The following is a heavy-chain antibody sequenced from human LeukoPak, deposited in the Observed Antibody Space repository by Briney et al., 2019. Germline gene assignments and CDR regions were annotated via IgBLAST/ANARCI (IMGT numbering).Heavy chain of an antibody. J-gene: IGHJ4*02. Sequence: SQTLSLTCTVSGGSISSGGYYWSWIRQHPGKGLEWIGYIYYSGSTYYNPSLKSRVTISVDTSKNQFSLKLSSVTAADTAVYYCARGRRGEPSDFDYWGQGTLVTVSS. V-gene: IGHV4-31*03. CDR1: GGSISSGGYY. CDR2: IYYSGST. D-gene: IGHD5-24*01. CDR3: ARGRRGEPSDFDY.